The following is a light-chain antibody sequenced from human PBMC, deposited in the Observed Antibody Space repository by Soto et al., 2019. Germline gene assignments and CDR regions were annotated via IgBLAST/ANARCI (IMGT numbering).Light chain of an antibody. Sequence: DISMTQSPSTLCGCVGDIVTITCRPSHTISSWLAWYQQKPGKAPKLLIYKASTLKSGVPSRFSGSGSGTEFTLTISSLQPDDFATYYCQHYNSYSEAFGQGTKV. CDR1: HTISSW. V-gene: IGKV1-5*03. CDR3: QHYNSYSEA. CDR2: KAS. J-gene: IGKJ1*01.